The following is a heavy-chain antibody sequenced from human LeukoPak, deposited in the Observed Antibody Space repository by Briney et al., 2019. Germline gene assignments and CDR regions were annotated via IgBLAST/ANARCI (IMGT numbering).Heavy chain of an antibody. V-gene: IGHV1-18*01. Sequence: ASVRVSCKASGYTFTSYGLSWVRQAPGQGLEWMGWISAYNGNTNYAQKLQGRVTMTTDTSTSTAYMELRSLRSDDTAVYYCASTNAGLFDYWGQGTLVTVSS. CDR2: ISAYNGNT. J-gene: IGHJ4*02. D-gene: IGHD2-2*01. CDR1: GYTFTSYG. CDR3: ASTNAGLFDY.